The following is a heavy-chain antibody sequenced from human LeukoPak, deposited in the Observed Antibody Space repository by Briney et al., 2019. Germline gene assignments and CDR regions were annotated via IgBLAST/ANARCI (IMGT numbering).Heavy chain of an antibody. CDR2: IYYSGST. CDR3: ARDLSNWNDLWYFDL. CDR1: GGSISSSSYY. V-gene: IGHV4-61*01. D-gene: IGHD1-20*01. Sequence: PSETLSLTCTVSGGSISSSSYYWSWIRQPPGKGLEWIGYIYYSGSTNYNPSLKSRVTISVDTSKNQFSLKLSSVTAADTAVYYCARDLSNWNDLWYFDLWGRGTLVTVSS. J-gene: IGHJ2*01.